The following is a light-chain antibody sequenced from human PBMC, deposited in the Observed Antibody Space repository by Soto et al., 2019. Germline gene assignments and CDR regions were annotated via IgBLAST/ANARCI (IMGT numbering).Light chain of an antibody. V-gene: IGLV2-14*03. CDR1: RSDIGAYNF. J-gene: IGLJ2*01. CDR3: TSWTTITTII. Sequence: QSALTQPASVSGSPGQSITISCTGTRSDIGAYNFVSWYQQHPGEVPKLILYDVNVRPSGVSNRFSGSKSGNTASLTISGLQAEYVADYYCTSWTTITTIIFGGGTK. CDR2: DVN.